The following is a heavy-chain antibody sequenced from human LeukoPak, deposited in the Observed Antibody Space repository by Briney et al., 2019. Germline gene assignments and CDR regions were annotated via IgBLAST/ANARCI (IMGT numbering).Heavy chain of an antibody. CDR2: IKSKRDGATT. CDR1: GFTFSYAW. V-gene: IGHV3-15*01. Sequence: GGSLKLSCEASGFTFSYAWLGWVRQAPGKGLEWVGRIKSKRDGATTDYAAPVKGRFTVSRDVSTDSLYRQMQRLKAEATALYYCTTAVYGGTDFDYWGQGTLVTVSS. J-gene: IGHJ4*02. D-gene: IGHD4-23*01. CDR3: TTAVYGGTDFDY.